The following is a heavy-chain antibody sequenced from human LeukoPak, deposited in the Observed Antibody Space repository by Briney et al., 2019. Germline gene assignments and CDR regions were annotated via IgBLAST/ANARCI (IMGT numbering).Heavy chain of an antibody. V-gene: IGHV3-9*01. Sequence: PGRSLRLSCAASGFTFDDYAMHWVRQAPGKGLERVSGINWNTNRIKYADSVKGRFTISKDNAKNSLYLQMNSLRAEDTAFYYCAKGSSGWSTDAFDIWGQGTMVTVSS. J-gene: IGHJ3*02. CDR3: AKGSSGWSTDAFDI. CDR1: GFTFDDYA. CDR2: INWNTNRI. D-gene: IGHD6-19*01.